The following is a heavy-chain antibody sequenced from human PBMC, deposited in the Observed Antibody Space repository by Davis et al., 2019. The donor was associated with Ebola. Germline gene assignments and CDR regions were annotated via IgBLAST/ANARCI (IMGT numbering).Heavy chain of an antibody. CDR1: GYTLTEYY. V-gene: IGHV1-46*01. D-gene: IGHD1-1*01. CDR2: IHPSGGRT. Sequence: ASVKVSCKASGYTLTEYYIHWVRQAPGQGLEWMGIIHPSGGRTTYAQKFQGRVTMTRDTSTSTDYMELSSLRSEDTAVYYCARDFAEHWTFDYWGQGTLVTVSS. CDR3: ARDFAEHWTFDY. J-gene: IGHJ4*02.